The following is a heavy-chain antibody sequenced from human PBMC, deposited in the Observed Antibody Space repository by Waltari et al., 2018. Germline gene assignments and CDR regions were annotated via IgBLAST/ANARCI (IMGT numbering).Heavy chain of an antibody. CDR1: GYTFTNYW. V-gene: IGHV5-51*03. J-gene: IGHJ4*02. Sequence: EVQLVQSGAEMKKPGESLKISCEAFGYTFTNYWIGWVRQKPGKGLEWMGIICVGYSNARYSPSFQGQVSISADKSLNTASLQWSSLAASDTAIYYCASAYDGNFYWHGWGQGTLVTVSP. D-gene: IGHD2-15*01. CDR2: ICVGYSNA. CDR3: ASAYDGNFYWHG.